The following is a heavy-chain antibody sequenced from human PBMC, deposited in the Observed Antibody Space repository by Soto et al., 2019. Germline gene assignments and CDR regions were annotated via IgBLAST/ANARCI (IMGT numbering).Heavy chain of an antibody. CDR3: ARGPLTYYDFWSGYSSWFDP. Sequence: ASVKVSCKASGYTFTSYAMHWVRQAPGQRLEWMGWINAGNGNTKYSQKFQGRVTITRDTSASTAYMELSSLRSEDTAVYYCARGPLTYYDFWSGYSSWFDPWGQGTLVTVS. CDR1: GYTFTSYA. D-gene: IGHD3-3*01. V-gene: IGHV1-3*01. J-gene: IGHJ5*02. CDR2: INAGNGNT.